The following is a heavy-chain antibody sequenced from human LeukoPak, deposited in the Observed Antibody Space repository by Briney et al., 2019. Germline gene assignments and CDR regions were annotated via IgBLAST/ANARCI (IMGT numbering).Heavy chain of an antibody. J-gene: IGHJ5*02. D-gene: IGHD2-15*01. Sequence: SETLSLTCAVYGGSFSGYYWSWIRQVPGKGLEWIGEINHSGSTNYNPSLKSRVTISVDTSKSQFSLKLNSVTAADTAVYYCARLGSCSSGSCLNWFDPWGQGTLVTVSS. V-gene: IGHV4-34*01. CDR2: INHSGST. CDR3: ARLGSCSSGSCLNWFDP. CDR1: GGSFSGYY.